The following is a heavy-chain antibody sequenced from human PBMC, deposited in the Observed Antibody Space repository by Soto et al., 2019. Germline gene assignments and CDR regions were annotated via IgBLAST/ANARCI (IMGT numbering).Heavy chain of an antibody. CDR2: ISGSGGRT. J-gene: IGHJ6*02. CDR3: ATRGYCISTGCLADYYGMDV. CDR1: GFTFSSYA. V-gene: IGHV3-23*01. D-gene: IGHD2-2*01. Sequence: EVQLLESGGGLVQPGGSLRLSCAASGFTFSSYAMSWVRQAPGKGPEWVSGISGSGGRTDYADSVKGRFTISRDNSKNTLYLQRNSLRAEDTAVYYCATRGYCISTGCLADYYGMDVWGQGTTVTVSS.